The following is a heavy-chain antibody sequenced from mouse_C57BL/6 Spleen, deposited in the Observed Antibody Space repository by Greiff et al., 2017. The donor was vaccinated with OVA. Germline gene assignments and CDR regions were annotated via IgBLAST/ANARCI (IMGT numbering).Heavy chain of an antibody. CDR3: ARPIYYEYENAMDY. CDR1: GYSFTGYY. V-gene: IGHV1-42*01. J-gene: IGHJ4*01. D-gene: IGHD2-4*01. Sequence: EVKLQESGPELVKPGASVKISCKASGYSFTGYYMNWVKQSPEKSLEWIGEINPSTGGTTYNQKFKAKATLTVDKSSSTAYMQLKSLTSEDSAVYYCARPIYYEYENAMDYWGQGTSVTVSS. CDR2: INPSTGGT.